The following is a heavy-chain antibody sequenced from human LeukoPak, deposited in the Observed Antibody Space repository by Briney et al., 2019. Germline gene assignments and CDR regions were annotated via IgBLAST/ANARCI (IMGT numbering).Heavy chain of an antibody. Sequence: SETLSLTCTVSGGSISSYYWSWIRQPPGKGLEWIGYIYYSGSTNYNPSLKSRVIISVDTSKNQFSLKLSSVTAADTAVYYCARVGPRYFDWLLSWGNWFDPWGQGTLVTVSS. CDR2: IYYSGST. D-gene: IGHD3-9*01. CDR1: GGSISSYY. V-gene: IGHV4-59*01. CDR3: ARVGPRYFDWLLSWGNWFDP. J-gene: IGHJ5*02.